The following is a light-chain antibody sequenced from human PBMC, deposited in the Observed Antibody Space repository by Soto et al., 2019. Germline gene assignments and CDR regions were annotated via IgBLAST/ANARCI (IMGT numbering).Light chain of an antibody. J-gene: IGKJ1*01. CDR3: QQRDIWPWT. CDR2: DAS. CDR1: QSVSSY. Sequence: EIVLTQSPATLSLSPGEIATLSCMASQSVSSYLAWYQQKPGQAPRLLIYDASNRATGIPARFSGSGSGTDFTLTISSLEPEDFAVYYCQQRDIWPWTFGQGTKVDIK. V-gene: IGKV3-11*01.